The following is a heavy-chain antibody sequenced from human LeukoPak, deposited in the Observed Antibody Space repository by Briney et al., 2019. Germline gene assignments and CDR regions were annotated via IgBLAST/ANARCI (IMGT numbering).Heavy chain of an antibody. J-gene: IGHJ4*02. D-gene: IGHD3-22*01. V-gene: IGHV1-2*04. Sequence: ASVKVSCKASGYSFTDYYIHRVRQAPGQGLEWMGWINPFSGGTKYAQKFQGWVTMTRDTSISTAYMELSRLTSDDTAVYYCARGGYDLDYWGQGTLVTVSS. CDR2: INPFSGGT. CDR1: GYSFTDYY. CDR3: ARGGYDLDY.